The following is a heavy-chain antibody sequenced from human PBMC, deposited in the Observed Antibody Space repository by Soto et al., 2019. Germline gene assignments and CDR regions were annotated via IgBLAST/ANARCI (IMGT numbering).Heavy chain of an antibody. D-gene: IGHD3-22*01. CDR3: ARARYYYDSSGYYPGMDV. V-gene: IGHV1-69*13. Sequence: GASVKVSCKASGGTFSSYAISWVRQATGQGLEWMGGIIPIFGTANYAQKFQGRVMITADESTSTAYMELSSLRSEDTAVYYCARARYYYDSSGYYPGMDVWGQGTTVTVSS. CDR2: IIPIFGTA. CDR1: GGTFSSYA. J-gene: IGHJ6*02.